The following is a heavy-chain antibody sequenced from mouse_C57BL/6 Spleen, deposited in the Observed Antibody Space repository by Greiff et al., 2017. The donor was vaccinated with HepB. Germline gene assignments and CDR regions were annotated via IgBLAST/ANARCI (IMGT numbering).Heavy chain of an antibody. CDR1: GYTFTSYW. CDR3: AKGGILLLYYYARDY. V-gene: IGHV1-55*01. D-gene: IGHD2-1*01. J-gene: IGHJ4*01. Sequence: QVQLQQPGAELVKPGASVKMSCKASGYTFTSYWITWVKQRPGQGLEWIGDIYPGSGSTNYNEKFKSKATLTVDTSSSTAYMQLSSLTSEDSAVYYGAKGGILLLYYYARDYWGQGTSVTVSS. CDR2: IYPGSGST.